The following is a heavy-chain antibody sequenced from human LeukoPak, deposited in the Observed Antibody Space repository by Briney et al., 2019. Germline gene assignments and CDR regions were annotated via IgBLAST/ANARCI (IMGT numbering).Heavy chain of an antibody. Sequence: SETLSLTCTVSGGSISPYYWSWIRQPPGKGLEWIGYIYYTGGTYYNPSLKSRVTISVDASKNQFSLKLTSVTAADTAVYYCARAYYYGSGTFDIWGQGTMVTVSS. D-gene: IGHD3-10*01. CDR1: GGSISPYY. CDR2: IYYTGGT. V-gene: IGHV4-59*01. J-gene: IGHJ3*02. CDR3: ARAYYYGSGTFDI.